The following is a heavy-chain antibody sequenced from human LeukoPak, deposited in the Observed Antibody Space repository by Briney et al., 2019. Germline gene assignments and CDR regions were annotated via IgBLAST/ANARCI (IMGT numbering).Heavy chain of an antibody. V-gene: IGHV4-59*01. D-gene: IGHD3-10*01. CDR1: GGSISSYY. J-gene: IGHJ4*02. CDR2: IYYSGST. CDR3: ATGFGESTFDY. Sequence: ASETLTLTCTVSGGSISSYYRSWIRQPPGKGLEWIGYIYYSGSTNYNPSLKSRVTISVDTSKNQFSLKLSSVTAADTAVYYCATGFGESTFDYWGQATLVTVSS.